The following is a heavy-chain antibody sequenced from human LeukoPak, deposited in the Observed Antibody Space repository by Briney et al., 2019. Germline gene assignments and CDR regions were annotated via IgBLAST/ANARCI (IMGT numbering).Heavy chain of an antibody. V-gene: IGHV3-33*06. CDR3: AKSQSSGWLYYFDY. D-gene: IGHD6-19*01. J-gene: IGHJ4*02. CDR2: ISYNGGYI. Sequence: GGSLRLSCTASGFSFRTYNLHWVRQAPGKGLEWVAVISYNGGYIHYEDSVKGRFTISRDDSKNTLSLQMNSLRVEDTAVYYCAKSQSSGWLYYFDYWGQGILVTVSS. CDR1: GFSFRTYN.